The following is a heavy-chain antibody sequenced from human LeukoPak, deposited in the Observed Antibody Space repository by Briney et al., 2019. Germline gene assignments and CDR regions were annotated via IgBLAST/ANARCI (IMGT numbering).Heavy chain of an antibody. V-gene: IGHV3-64*02. CDR1: GFIVSMYA. D-gene: IGHD3-10*01. J-gene: IGHJ6*03. Sequence: GGSLRLSCAASGFIVSMYAMHWVRQAPGKELEYVSAISGNGRTTYYADSVRGRFTISKDNFKNTLYLHMGSLRAEDTAIYYCARRFGELKNYMDVWGKGTTVSVSS. CDR2: ISGNGRTT. CDR3: ARRFGELKNYMDV.